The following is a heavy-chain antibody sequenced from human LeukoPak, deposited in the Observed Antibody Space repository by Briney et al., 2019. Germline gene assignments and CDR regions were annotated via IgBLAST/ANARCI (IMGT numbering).Heavy chain of an antibody. D-gene: IGHD2-15*01. CDR3: ARLSSDGYYYSDY. V-gene: IGHV5-51*01. J-gene: IGHJ4*02. CDR1: GYSFTSYW. Sequence: GESLKISCKDSGYSFTSYWIGWVRQMPGKGLEWMGIIYPGDSDTRYSPSFQGQVTISADKSISTPYLQWSSLKASDTAMYFCARLSSDGYYYSDYWGQGTLVTVSS. CDR2: IYPGDSDT.